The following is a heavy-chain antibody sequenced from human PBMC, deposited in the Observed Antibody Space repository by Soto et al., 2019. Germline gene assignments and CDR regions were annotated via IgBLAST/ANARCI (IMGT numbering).Heavy chain of an antibody. J-gene: IGHJ6*02. D-gene: IGHD4-17*01. CDR1: GFTFSSYA. CDR3: AKVNDNGVYFAGAYYYYYGLDV. Sequence: GGSLRLSCAASGFTFSSYAMSWVRQAPGKGLEWVSAISGSGGSTYYADSVKGRFTISRDNSKNTLYLQMNSLRAEDTAVYYCAKVNDNGVYFAGAYYYYYGLDVWGQGTTVTVSS. CDR2: ISGSGGST. V-gene: IGHV3-23*01.